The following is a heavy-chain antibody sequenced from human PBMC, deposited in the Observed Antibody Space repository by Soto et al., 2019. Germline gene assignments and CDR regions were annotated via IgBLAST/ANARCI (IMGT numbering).Heavy chain of an antibody. CDR3: ARVPRRNRSWQRPNYYYYMDV. J-gene: IGHJ6*03. D-gene: IGHD6-13*01. V-gene: IGHV1-69*02. CDR2: IIPILGIA. CDR1: GGTFSSYT. Sequence: ASVKVSCKASGGTFSSYTISWVRQAPGQGLEWMGRIIPILGIANYAQKFQGRVTITADKSTSTAYMELSSLRSEDTAVYYCARVPRRNRSWQRPNYYYYMDVWGKGTTVTVSS.